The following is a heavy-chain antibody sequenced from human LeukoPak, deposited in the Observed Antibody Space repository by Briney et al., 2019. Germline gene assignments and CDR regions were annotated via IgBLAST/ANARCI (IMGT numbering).Heavy chain of an antibody. Sequence: SETLSLTCAVYGGSFSGYYWSWIRQPPGKGLEWIGEINHSGSTNYNPSLKSRVTISVDTSKNQFSLKLSSVTAADTAVYYCARGEFGASNYVNFDYWGQGTLVTVSS. CDR2: INHSGST. J-gene: IGHJ4*02. CDR1: GGSFSGYY. D-gene: IGHD4-11*01. V-gene: IGHV4-34*01. CDR3: ARGEFGASNYVNFDY.